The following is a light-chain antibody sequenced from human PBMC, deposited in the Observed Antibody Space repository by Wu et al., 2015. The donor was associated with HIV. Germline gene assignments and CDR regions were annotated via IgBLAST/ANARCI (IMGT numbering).Light chain of an antibody. CDR2: GTS. Sequence: EIVLTQSPGSLSLSPGERATLSCRASQSVGTRYVAWYQQKPGQAPRLLLYGTSNRATDIPDRFSGSGSGTDFTLTISRLEPEDFAVYYCQQYEGSPRTFGQGTKVEL. V-gene: IGKV3-20*01. CDR3: QQYEGSPRT. CDR1: QSVGTRY. J-gene: IGKJ1*01.